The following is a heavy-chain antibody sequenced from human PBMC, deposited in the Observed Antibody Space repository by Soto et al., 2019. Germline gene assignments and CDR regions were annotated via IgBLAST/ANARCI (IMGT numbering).Heavy chain of an antibody. J-gene: IGHJ3*02. V-gene: IGHV4-34*01. Sequence: SETLSLTCAVYCGSFSGYYWSWIRQPPGKGLEWIGEINHSGSTNYNPSLESRVTISVDTSKNQFSLKLSSVTAADTAVYYCARGRTHSSGWYSEDAFDIWGQGTMVTVSS. D-gene: IGHD6-19*01. CDR1: CGSFSGYY. CDR2: INHSGST. CDR3: ARGRTHSSGWYSEDAFDI.